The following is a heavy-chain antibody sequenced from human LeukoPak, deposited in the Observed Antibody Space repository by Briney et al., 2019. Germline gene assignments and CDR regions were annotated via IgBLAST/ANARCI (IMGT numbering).Heavy chain of an antibody. J-gene: IGHJ4*02. CDR2: IYNDGST. CDR3: ARGYSSPDY. D-gene: IGHD6-13*01. CDR1: GYTVSSNY. V-gene: IGHV3-66*01. Sequence: GGSLRLSCAASGYTVSSNYMSWVRQAPGKGLEWVSVIYNDGSTFYADSVRGRFTVSRDNSKNTLYLQMNSLRAEDTAVYYCARGYSSPDYWGQGTLVTVSS.